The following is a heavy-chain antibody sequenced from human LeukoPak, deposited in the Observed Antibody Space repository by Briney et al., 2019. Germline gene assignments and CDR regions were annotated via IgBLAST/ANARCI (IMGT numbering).Heavy chain of an antibody. CDR1: GGSISSSSYY. CDR3: ARHMGYGGNPFDY. V-gene: IGHV4-39*01. CDR2: IYYSGST. J-gene: IGHJ4*02. Sequence: SETLSLTCTVSGGSISSSSYYWGWIRQPPGKGLEWIGSIYYSGSTYYNPSLKSRVTISVDTSKNQFSLKLSSVTAADTAVYYCARHMGYGGNPFDYWGQGTLVTVSS. D-gene: IGHD4-23*01.